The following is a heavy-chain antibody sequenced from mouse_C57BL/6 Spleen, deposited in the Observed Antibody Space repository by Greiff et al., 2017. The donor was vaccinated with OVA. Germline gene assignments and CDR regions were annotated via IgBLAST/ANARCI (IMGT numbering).Heavy chain of an antibody. Sequence: QVHVKQPGTELVKPGASVKLSCKASGYTFTSYWMHWVKQRPGQGLEWIGNINPSNGGTNYNEKFKSKATLTVDKSSSTAYMQLSSLTSEDSAVYYCARMILYYGSSSPDYWGQGTTLTVSS. CDR1: GYTFTSYW. CDR2: INPSNGGT. CDR3: ARMILYYGSSSPDY. J-gene: IGHJ2*01. D-gene: IGHD1-1*01. V-gene: IGHV1-53*01.